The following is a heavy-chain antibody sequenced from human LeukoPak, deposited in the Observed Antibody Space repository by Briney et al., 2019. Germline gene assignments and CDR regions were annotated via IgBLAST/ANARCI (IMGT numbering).Heavy chain of an antibody. J-gene: IGHJ6*03. CDR3: ATGVPAARVTYYYYYCMDV. Sequence: ASVNVSCKVSGYTLTELSMHWVRQAPGKGLEWMGGFDPEDGETIYAQKFQGRVTMTEDTSTDTAYMELSSLRSEDTAVYYCATGVPAARVTYYYYYCMDVWGKGTTVTVSS. D-gene: IGHD2-2*01. CDR1: GYTLTELS. CDR2: FDPEDGET. V-gene: IGHV1-24*01.